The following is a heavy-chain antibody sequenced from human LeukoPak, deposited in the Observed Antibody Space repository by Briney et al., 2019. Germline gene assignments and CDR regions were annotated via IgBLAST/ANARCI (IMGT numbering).Heavy chain of an antibody. Sequence: ASVKVSCKASGYTFTDYYMHWVRQAPGQGLEWMGWINPKSGDTRYAQKFQGRVTMTRDTSITTAYMDLSSLRSDDTAVYYCVREWDYYAFWGQGTLVTVSS. J-gene: IGHJ4*02. CDR2: INPKSGDT. V-gene: IGHV1-2*02. CDR1: GYTFTDYY. CDR3: VREWDYYAF.